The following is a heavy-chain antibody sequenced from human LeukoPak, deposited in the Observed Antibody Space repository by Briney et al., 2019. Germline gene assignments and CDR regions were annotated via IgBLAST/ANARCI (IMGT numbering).Heavy chain of an antibody. CDR1: GYSISSGYY. J-gene: IGHJ3*02. CDR3: ARFRQYQLHAFDI. V-gene: IGHV4-38-2*02. CDR2: IYHSGST. D-gene: IGHD2-2*01. Sequence: SETLSLTCTVSGYSISSGYYWGWIRPPPGKGLEWIGSIYHSGSTYYNPSLKSRVTISVDTSKNQFSLKLSSVTAADTAVYYCARFRQYQLHAFDIWGQGTMVTVSS.